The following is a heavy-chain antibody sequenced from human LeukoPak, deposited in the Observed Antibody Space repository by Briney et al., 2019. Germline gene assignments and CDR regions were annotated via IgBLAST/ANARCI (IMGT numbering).Heavy chain of an antibody. CDR3: ARGPRGVVPAAFGY. Sequence: SESLSLTCAVYGGSFSGYYWSWIRQPPGKGLEWIGEINHSGSTNYNPSLKSRVTISVDTSKNQFSLKLSSVTAADTAVYYCARGPRGVVPAAFGYWGQGTLVTVSS. CDR1: GGSFSGYY. CDR2: INHSGST. D-gene: IGHD2-2*01. J-gene: IGHJ4*02. V-gene: IGHV4-34*01.